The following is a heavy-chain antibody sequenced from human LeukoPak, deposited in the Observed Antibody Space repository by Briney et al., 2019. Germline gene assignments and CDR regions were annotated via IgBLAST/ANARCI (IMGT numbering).Heavy chain of an antibody. CDR2: INPSSGST. CDR1: GYSFTSYY. V-gene: IGHV1-46*01. Sequence: ASVKVSCKASGYSFTSYYIHWVRQAPGQGLEWMGIINPSSGSTRYAQEFQGRVTLTRDTSTSTVYMEVSSLRSEDTAVYYCARDSPGTYYYDSSGYGNWFDPWGQGTLVTVSS. CDR3: ARDSPGTYYYDSSGYGNWFDP. J-gene: IGHJ5*02. D-gene: IGHD3-22*01.